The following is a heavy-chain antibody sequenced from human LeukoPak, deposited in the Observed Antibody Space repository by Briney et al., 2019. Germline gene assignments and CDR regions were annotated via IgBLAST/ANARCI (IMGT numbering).Heavy chain of an antibody. V-gene: IGHV4-30-4*01. CDR2: IYYSGST. CDR3: ARAQLGGDYNFDY. CDR1: GGSISSGDYY. Sequence: PSQTLSLTCTVSGGSISSGDYYWSWIRQPPGKGLEWIGYIYYSGSTYYNPSLKSRVTISVDTSKNQFSLKLSSVTAADTAVYYCARAQLGGDYNFDYWGQGTLVTVSS. D-gene: IGHD4-17*01. J-gene: IGHJ4*02.